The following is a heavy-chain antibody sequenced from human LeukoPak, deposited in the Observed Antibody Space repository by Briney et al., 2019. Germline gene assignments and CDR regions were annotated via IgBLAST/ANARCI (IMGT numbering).Heavy chain of an antibody. V-gene: IGHV4-38-2*02. J-gene: IGHJ2*01. D-gene: IGHD2-15*01. Sequence: SETLSLTCTVSGYSIAHGFFWAWIRPPPGGGLEWIGSLYHSGTTYYNTSLKSRISTSVDTSKNQFSLKLRLVTAADTAVYYCARVEVPRDINDWYFDLWGRGTLVTVSS. CDR1: GYSIAHGFF. CDR2: LYHSGTT. CDR3: ARVEVPRDINDWYFDL.